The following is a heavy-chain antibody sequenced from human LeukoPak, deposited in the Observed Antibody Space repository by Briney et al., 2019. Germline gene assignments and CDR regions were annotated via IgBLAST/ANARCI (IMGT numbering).Heavy chain of an antibody. Sequence: ASVKVSCKASGYTFSSYYMHWVRQAPGQGLEWMGIINPSGGSTSYAQKFQGRVTMTRDTSTSTVYMELSSLRSEDTAVYYCARWCSGGSCYRLHAYYYGMDVWGQGTTVTVSS. CDR3: ARWCSGGSCYRLHAYYYGMDV. D-gene: IGHD2-15*01. CDR2: INPSGGST. CDR1: GYTFSSYY. J-gene: IGHJ6*02. V-gene: IGHV1-46*01.